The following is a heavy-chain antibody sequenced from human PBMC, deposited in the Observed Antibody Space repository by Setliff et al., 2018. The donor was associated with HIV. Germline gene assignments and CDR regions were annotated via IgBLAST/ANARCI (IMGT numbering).Heavy chain of an antibody. CDR1: GFTVSRFY. J-gene: IGHJ6*02. CDR2: IYSDGSS. Sequence: PGGSLRLSCAASGFTVSRFYMSWVRQAPGKGLEWVSVIYSDGSSHYADSVRGRFTISRDNYKNTLYLQMNSLRPEDTAVYYCARGSLAAAQTIFSYYYYGMDVWGQGTTVTVSS. V-gene: IGHV3-53*01. D-gene: IGHD6-13*01. CDR3: ARGSLAAAQTIFSYYYYGMDV.